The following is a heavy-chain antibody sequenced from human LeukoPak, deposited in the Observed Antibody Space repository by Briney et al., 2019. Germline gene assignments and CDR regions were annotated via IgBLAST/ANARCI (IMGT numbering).Heavy chain of an antibody. V-gene: IGHV3-74*01. Sequence: PGGSLRLSCAASGFTFSTYWMHWVRQAPGKGLVLVSRTNNDGSSTVYADSVKGRFTISRDNAKNALYLQMNSLRAEDTAVYYCARDLFYDSSGYYASDSWGQGTLVTVSS. CDR3: ARDLFYDSSGYYASDS. J-gene: IGHJ4*02. D-gene: IGHD3-22*01. CDR1: GFTFSTYW. CDR2: TNNDGSST.